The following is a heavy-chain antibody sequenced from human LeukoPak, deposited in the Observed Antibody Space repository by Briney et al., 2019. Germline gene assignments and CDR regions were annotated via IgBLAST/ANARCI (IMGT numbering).Heavy chain of an antibody. CDR2: IYYSGST. J-gene: IGHJ6*03. CDR1: GGSISSSSYY. V-gene: IGHV4-39*07. CDR3: ARGAYPTLDPRHPYYYYYYMDV. D-gene: IGHD2/OR15-2a*01. Sequence: KPSETLSLTCTVSGGSISSSSYYWGWIRQPPGKGLEWIGSIYYSGSTYYNPSLKSRVTISVDTSKKQFSLNLSSVTAADTAVYYCARGAYPTLDPRHPYYYYYYMDVWGKGTTVTVSS.